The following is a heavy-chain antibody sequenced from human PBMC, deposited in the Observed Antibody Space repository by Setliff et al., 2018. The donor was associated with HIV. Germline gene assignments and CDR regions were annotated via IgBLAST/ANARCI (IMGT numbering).Heavy chain of an antibody. CDR3: ARDYSGWYYFDC. V-gene: IGHV4-4*08. CDR2: IYTSGIT. D-gene: IGHD6-19*01. Sequence: PSETLSLTCTVSGGSISSYYWSWIRLPPGKGLEWIGYIYTSGITNYNPSLKSRVTMSVDTSKNQFSLKLSSVTAADTAVYYCARDYSGWYYFDCWGQGTRGTVPQ. J-gene: IGHJ4*02. CDR1: GGSISSYY.